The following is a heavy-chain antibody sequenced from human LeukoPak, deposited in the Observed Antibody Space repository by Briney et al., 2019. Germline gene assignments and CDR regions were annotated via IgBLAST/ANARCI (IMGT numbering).Heavy chain of an antibody. V-gene: IGHV1-18*01. CDR3: ARVSTYYYDSSGYSMGY. CDR1: GYTFTSYG. D-gene: IGHD3-22*01. Sequence: ASVKVSCKASGYTFTSYGISWVRQAPGQGLEWMGWISAYNGNTNYAQKLQGRVTMTTDTSTSTAYMELRSLRSDDTAVYYCARVSTYYYDSSGYSMGYWGQRTLVTVSS. J-gene: IGHJ4*02. CDR2: ISAYNGNT.